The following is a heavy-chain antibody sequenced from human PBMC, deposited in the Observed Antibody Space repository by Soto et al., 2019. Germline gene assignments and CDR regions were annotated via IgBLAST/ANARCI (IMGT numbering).Heavy chain of an antibody. CDR3: AGQTFTIAAASYGRSNWFDP. V-gene: IGHV4-39*01. CDR2: IYFSGNI. CDR1: GGSITSSSHF. Sequence: PSETLSLTCSASGGSITSSSHFWGWVRQPPGKGLEWIGTIYFSGNIYYTPSRKSRLTMSIDTSKHEFSLRLNSVTAADTAVYYCAGQTFTIAAASYGRSNWFDPWGPGTLVTVSS. D-gene: IGHD6-25*01. J-gene: IGHJ5*02.